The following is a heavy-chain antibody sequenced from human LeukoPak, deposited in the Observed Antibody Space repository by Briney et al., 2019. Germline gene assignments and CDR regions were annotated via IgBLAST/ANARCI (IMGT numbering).Heavy chain of an antibody. CDR3: ARDQDGDYFDY. CDR1: GYTFTGFY. Sequence: ASVKVSCKAFGYTFTGFYIHWVRQAPGQGLERMGWINPNSGDTNYAQKFQGRVTMTRDTSISTAYMELNRLRSDDTAVYYCARDQDGDYFDYWGQGTLVTVPS. D-gene: IGHD4-17*01. V-gene: IGHV1-2*02. J-gene: IGHJ4*02. CDR2: INPNSGDT.